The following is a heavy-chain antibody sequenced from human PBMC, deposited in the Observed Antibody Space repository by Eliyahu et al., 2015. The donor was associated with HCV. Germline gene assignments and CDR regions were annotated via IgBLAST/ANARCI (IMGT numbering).Heavy chain of an antibody. J-gene: IGHJ5*02. CDR1: GGSFXGYY. CDR2: INHSGST. V-gene: IGHV4-34*01. D-gene: IGHD3-16*02. CDR3: ARGYNARGSYRFNWFDP. Sequence: QVQLQQWGAGLLKPSETLSLTCAVYGGSFXGYYWSWIRQPPGKGLEWIWGINHSGSTNYNPSLKSRVTISVDTSKNQFSLKLSSVTAADTAVYYCARGYNARGSYRFNWFDPWGQGTLVTVSS.